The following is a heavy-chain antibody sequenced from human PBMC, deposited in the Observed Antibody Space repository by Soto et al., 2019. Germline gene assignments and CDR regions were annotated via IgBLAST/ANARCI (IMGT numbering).Heavy chain of an antibody. D-gene: IGHD3-9*01. V-gene: IGHV3-48*02. J-gene: IGHJ4*02. CDR3: AREDILGVRSFDY. CDR2: ISSGSKTI. CDR1: GFTFSGYS. Sequence: GGSLRLSCAASGFTFSGYSVNWVRQAPGKGLEWVSYISSGSKTIYYAESVRGRFTVSRDNARNSQYLQMNSLRDEDTAVYYCAREDILGVRSFDYWGQRTLVTVSS.